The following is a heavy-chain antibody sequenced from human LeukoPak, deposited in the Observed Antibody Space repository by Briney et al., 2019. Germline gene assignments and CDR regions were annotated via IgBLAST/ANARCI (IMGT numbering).Heavy chain of an antibody. CDR1: GYTFTSYG. CDR2: ISAYNGNT. V-gene: IGHV1-18*01. D-gene: IGHD6-19*01. J-gene: IGHJ2*01. CDR3: AASSGRLRYWYFDL. Sequence: ASVKVTCKASGYTFTSYGISWVRQAPGQGLEWMGWISAYNGNTNYAQKLQGRVTMTTDTSTSTAYMELRSLRSDDTAVYYCAASSGRLRYWYFDLWGRGTLVTVSS.